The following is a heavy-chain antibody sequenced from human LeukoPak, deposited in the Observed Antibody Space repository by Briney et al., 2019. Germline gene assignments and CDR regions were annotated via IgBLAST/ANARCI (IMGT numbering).Heavy chain of an antibody. Sequence: SETLSLTCTVSGGSISSGDYYWSCIRQPPGKGLEWIGYIYYSGSTYYNPSLKSRVTISVDTSKNQFSLKLSSVTAADTAVYYCNRVVAAAMHLDWFDPWGQGTLVTVSS. CDR2: IYYSGST. D-gene: IGHD2-2*01. V-gene: IGHV4-30-4*01. J-gene: IGHJ5*02. CDR3: NRVVAAAMHLDWFDP. CDR1: GGSISSGDYY.